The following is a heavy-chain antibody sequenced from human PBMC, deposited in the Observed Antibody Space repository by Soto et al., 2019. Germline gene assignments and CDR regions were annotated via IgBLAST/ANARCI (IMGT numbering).Heavy chain of an antibody. V-gene: IGHV1-69*13. CDR3: AREGQLGAAAGIFGRQKNWFDP. Sequence: GASVKVSCKASGGTFSSYAISWVRQAPGQGLEWMGGIIPIFGTANYAQKFQGRVTITADESTSTAYMELSSLRSEDTAVYYCAREGQLGAAAGIFGRQKNWFDPWGQGTLVTVSS. D-gene: IGHD6-13*01. CDR1: GGTFSSYA. CDR2: IIPIFGTA. J-gene: IGHJ5*02.